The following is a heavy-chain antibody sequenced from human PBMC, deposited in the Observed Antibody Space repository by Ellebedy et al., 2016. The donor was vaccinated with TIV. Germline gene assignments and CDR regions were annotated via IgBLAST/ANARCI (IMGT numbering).Heavy chain of an antibody. CDR3: TKDGSGTMNF. V-gene: IGHV3-20*04. CDR1: GFTFDDYA. D-gene: IGHD1-1*01. CDR2: VNWNGGST. Sequence: GESLKISCAASGFTFDDYAMSWVRQAQGKGLEWVSGVNWNGGSTNYADSVKGRFTISRDNTRNSLYLQMKSLRADDTAVYYCTKDGSGTMNFWGQGTLVTVSS. J-gene: IGHJ4*02.